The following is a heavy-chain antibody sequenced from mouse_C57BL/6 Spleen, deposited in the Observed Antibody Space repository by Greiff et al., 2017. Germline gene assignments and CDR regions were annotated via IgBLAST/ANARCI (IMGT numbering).Heavy chain of an antibody. CDR3: ARSGIYYYGSSSRWYFGV. Sequence: VQLQQSGAELVMPGASVKLSCKASGYTFTSYWMHWVKQRPGQGLEWIGEIDPSDSYTNYNQKFKGKSTLTVDKSSSTAYMQLSSLTSEDSAVYYCARSGIYYYGSSSRWYFGVWGTGTTVTVSS. V-gene: IGHV1-69*01. D-gene: IGHD1-1*01. J-gene: IGHJ1*03. CDR1: GYTFTSYW. CDR2: IDPSDSYT.